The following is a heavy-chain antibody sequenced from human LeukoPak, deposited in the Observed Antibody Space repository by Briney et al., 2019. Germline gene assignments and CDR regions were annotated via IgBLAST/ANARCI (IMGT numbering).Heavy chain of an antibody. Sequence: SETLSLTCAVYGGSFSRYSWSWVRQPPGKGLEWIGESNHSGSSRYSPSLKSRVTMSLDTSKNQFSLRLSSVTAADTAVHYCARTVVNYFDYWGQGTLVTVSS. CDR1: GGSFSRYS. CDR2: SNHSGSS. CDR3: ARTVVNYFDY. V-gene: IGHV4-34*01. J-gene: IGHJ4*02.